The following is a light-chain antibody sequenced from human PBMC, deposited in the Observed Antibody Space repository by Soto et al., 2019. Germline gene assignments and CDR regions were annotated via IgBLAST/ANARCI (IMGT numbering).Light chain of an antibody. Sequence: QSVLTQPASVSGSPGQSITISCGGTSSDVGAYIYVSWYQQFPGKAPKLILYEVNNRPSGVSNRFSGSKSGTTASLTISGLQREDEADYYCSAYSDIDTKVFGTGTKVTVL. J-gene: IGLJ1*01. CDR1: SSDVGAYIY. V-gene: IGLV2-14*03. CDR2: EVN. CDR3: SAYSDIDTKV.